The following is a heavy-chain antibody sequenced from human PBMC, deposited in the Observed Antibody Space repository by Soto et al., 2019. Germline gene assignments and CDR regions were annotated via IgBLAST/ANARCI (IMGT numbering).Heavy chain of an antibody. CDR3: AEYTAMVTHFDY. J-gene: IGHJ4*02. Sequence: PSETLSLTCTVSGGSISSSSYYWGWIRQPPGKGLEWIGSIYYSGSTYYNPSLKSRVTISVGTSKNQFSLKLSSVTAADTAVYYCAEYTAMVTHFDYWGQGTLVTVSS. CDR2: IYYSGST. V-gene: IGHV4-39*01. CDR1: GGSISSSSYY. D-gene: IGHD5-18*01.